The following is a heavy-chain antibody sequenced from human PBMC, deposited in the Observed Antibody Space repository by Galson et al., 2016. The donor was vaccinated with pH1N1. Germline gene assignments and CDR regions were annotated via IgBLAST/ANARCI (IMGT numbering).Heavy chain of an antibody. CDR1: GYTFTDYY. CDR2: INPNSDVT. CDR3: ARDSKGGIPFHY. J-gene: IGHJ4*02. V-gene: IGHV1-2*02. Sequence: QSGAEVKKPGASVKVSCKASGYTFTDYYIHWVRQAPGKGLEWMGWINPNSDVTKYAQKFQDRVTMTRDTSINTAYMELSGLTSDDTAVYYCARDSKGGIPFHYRGQGTLVTLSS. D-gene: IGHD1-26*01.